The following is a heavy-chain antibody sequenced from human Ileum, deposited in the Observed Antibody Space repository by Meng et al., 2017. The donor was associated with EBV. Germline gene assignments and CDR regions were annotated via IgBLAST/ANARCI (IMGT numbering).Heavy chain of an antibody. Sequence: VVSGGVVVHPARTPSRSCVVFYLIFLKQLLHWILQAPGEGLDWMAVISSEKYTYYSDSVKGRFTITRDNSANTVYLQMDNLGPQDTALYFCTSQGQDLWGQGTLVTVSS. CDR2: ISSEKYT. V-gene: IGHV3-30*16. J-gene: IGHJ4*02. CDR1: YLIFLKQL. CDR3: TSQGQDL. D-gene: IGHD2-15*01.